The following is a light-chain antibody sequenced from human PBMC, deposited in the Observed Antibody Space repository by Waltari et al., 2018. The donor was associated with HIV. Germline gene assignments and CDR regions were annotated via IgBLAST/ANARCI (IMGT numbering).Light chain of an antibody. CDR3: QQDGSSVFT. Sequence: EVLLTLSPGNLCLGLGERATTPSRASQVVSSSYLAWYQQKPGQAPRLLIYGASSMATGIQDRFRGRGSGTDFTLTISRQVPEYFAEYYGQQDGSSVFTFGPGTKVDSK. CDR1: QVVSSSY. J-gene: IGKJ3*01. CDR2: GAS. V-gene: IGKV3-20*01.